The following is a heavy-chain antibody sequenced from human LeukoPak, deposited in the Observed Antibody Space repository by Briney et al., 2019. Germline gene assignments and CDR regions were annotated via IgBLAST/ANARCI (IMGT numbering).Heavy chain of an antibody. D-gene: IGHD6-19*01. J-gene: IGHJ4*02. V-gene: IGHV4-4*07. Sequence: PSETLSLTCTVSGGAISSYYWSWIRRPAGKGLEWIGRIYISGSTNYNPSLKSRVTMSVDTSKNQFSLKLSSVTAADTAVYYCARTWQWLPFDYWGQGTLVTVSS. CDR2: IYISGST. CDR1: GGAISSYY. CDR3: ARTWQWLPFDY.